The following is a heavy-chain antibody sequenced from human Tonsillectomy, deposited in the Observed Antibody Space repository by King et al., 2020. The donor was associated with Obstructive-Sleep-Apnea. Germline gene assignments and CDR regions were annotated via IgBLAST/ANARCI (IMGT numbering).Heavy chain of an antibody. Sequence: VQLVESGGGLVQPGGSLRLSCAASGFTFSSYAMSWIRQAPGKGLEWVSAISGSGGSTYYADSVKGRFTISRDNSKNTLYLQMNSLRAEDTAVYYCAKAPYYDFWSGYYIDYWGQGTLVTVSS. J-gene: IGHJ4*02. V-gene: IGHV3-23*04. CDR1: GFTFSSYA. CDR3: AKAPYYDFWSGYYIDY. CDR2: ISGSGGST. D-gene: IGHD3-3*01.